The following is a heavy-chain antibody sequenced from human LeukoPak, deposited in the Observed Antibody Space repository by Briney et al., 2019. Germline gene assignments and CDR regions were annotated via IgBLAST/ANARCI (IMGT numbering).Heavy chain of an antibody. Sequence: GGSLRLSCAASGFTFDDYAMHWVRQAPGKGLEWVSGISWNSGSIGYADSVKGRFTISRDNAKNSLYLQMNSLRAEDTALYYCAKDRSDYGGMDVWGQGTTVTVSS. CDR3: AKDRSDYGGMDV. CDR2: ISWNSGSI. CDR1: GFTFDDYA. J-gene: IGHJ6*02. D-gene: IGHD3-3*01. V-gene: IGHV3-9*01.